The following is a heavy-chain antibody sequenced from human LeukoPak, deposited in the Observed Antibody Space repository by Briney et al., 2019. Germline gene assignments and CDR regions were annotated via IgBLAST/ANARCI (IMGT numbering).Heavy chain of an antibody. CDR3: ARLRKVTYSGSGPHLEDY. CDR1: GGSISSSSYY. Sequence: SETLSLTCTVSGGSISSSSYYWGWIRQPPGKGLEWIGSIYYSGSTYYNPSLKSRVTISLDTSKNQFSLKLSSVTAADTAVYYCARLRKVTYSGSGPHLEDYWGPGTLVTVSS. J-gene: IGHJ4*02. D-gene: IGHD3-10*01. CDR2: IYYSGST. V-gene: IGHV4-39*07.